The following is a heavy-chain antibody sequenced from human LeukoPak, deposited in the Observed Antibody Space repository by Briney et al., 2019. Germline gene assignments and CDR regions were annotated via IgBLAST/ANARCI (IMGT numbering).Heavy chain of an antibody. CDR2: IYHSGST. D-gene: IGHD6-19*01. Sequence: PSETQSLTCAVSGGSISSSNWWSWVRQPPGKGLEWIGEIYHSGSTNYNPSLKSRVTISVDKSKNQFSLKLSSVTAADTAVYYCARDGGIAVAGTFDYWGQGTLVTVSS. CDR3: ARDGGIAVAGTFDY. V-gene: IGHV4-4*02. J-gene: IGHJ4*02. CDR1: GGSISSSNW.